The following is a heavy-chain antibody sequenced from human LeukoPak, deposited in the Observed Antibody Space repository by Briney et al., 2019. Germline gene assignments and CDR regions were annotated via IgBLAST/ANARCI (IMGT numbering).Heavy chain of an antibody. CDR1: GFTFSSYG. J-gene: IGHJ6*02. CDR3: AKDLMVRDYYYYYGMDV. Sequence: GGSLRLSCAASGFTFSSYGIHWVRQAPGKGLEWVAFIRYDGSNKYYADSVKGRFTISRDNSKNTLYLQMNSLRAEDTAVYYCAKDLMVRDYYYYYGMDVWGQGTTVTVSS. CDR2: IRYDGSNK. D-gene: IGHD3-10*01. V-gene: IGHV3-30*02.